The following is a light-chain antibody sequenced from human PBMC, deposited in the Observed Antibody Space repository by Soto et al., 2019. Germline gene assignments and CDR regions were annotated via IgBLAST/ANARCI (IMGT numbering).Light chain of an antibody. CDR1: QPVSDK. CDR3: QQYDQWPIT. J-gene: IGKJ5*01. Sequence: VMTQSPANLSVSPGVGATLSCWASQPVSDKLAWYQQKPGQAHRLLIYGASARALGIPDRFSAIVYGTAGSFTVTSLQSEDGEVYDGQQYDQWPITFGQGTRLEIK. V-gene: IGKV3-15*01. CDR2: GAS.